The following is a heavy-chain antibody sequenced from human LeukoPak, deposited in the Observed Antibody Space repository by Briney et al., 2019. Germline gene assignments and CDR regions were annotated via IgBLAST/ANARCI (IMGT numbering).Heavy chain of an antibody. CDR1: GGSISSSSYY. V-gene: IGHV4-39*07. CDR3: ARTTYYYGSGSPPTGYYFDY. CDR2: IYYSGST. J-gene: IGHJ4*02. D-gene: IGHD3-10*01. Sequence: SETLSLTCTVSGGSISSSSYYWGWIRQPPGKGLEWIGSIYYSGSTYYNPSLKSRVTISVDTSKNQFSLKLSSVTAADTAVYYCARTTYYYGSGSPPTGYYFDYWGQGTLVTVSS.